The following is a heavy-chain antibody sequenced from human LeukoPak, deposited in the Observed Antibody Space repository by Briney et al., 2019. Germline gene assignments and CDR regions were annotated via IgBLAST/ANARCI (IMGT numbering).Heavy chain of an antibody. Sequence: PGGSLRLSCAASGFTVNSNYLSWVRQAPGKGLEWVSTLHNTGNTYYANSVKGRFSISRDNSKNTLFLQMNSLRAEDTAVYYCARLTADGRLYFVDWGPGTLVTVSS. CDR3: ARLTADGRLYFVD. D-gene: IGHD6-13*01. CDR1: GFTVNSNY. V-gene: IGHV3-53*01. J-gene: IGHJ4*02. CDR2: LHNTGNT.